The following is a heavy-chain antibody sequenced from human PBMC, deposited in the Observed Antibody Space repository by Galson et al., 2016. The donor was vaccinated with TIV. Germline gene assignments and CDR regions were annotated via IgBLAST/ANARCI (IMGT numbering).Heavy chain of an antibody. V-gene: IGHV3-9*01. CDR1: GFTFHDHG. Sequence: SLRLSCAASGFTFHDHGMHWVRQAPGRGLEWVSGVGWNGASVAYADSVKGRFTISRDNAKNILYLQMNSLRDEDTALYYCTKEGLSSLYSPIDAFDVWGQGTMVTVSS. J-gene: IGHJ3*01. CDR3: TKEGLSSLYSPIDAFDV. CDR2: VGWNGASV. D-gene: IGHD6-13*01.